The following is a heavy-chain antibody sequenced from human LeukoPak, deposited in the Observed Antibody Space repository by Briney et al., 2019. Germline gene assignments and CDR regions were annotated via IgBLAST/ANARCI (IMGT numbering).Heavy chain of an antibody. CDR3: ARVYYDFWSGYTYGFDY. D-gene: IGHD3-3*01. Sequence: SETLSLTCTVSGGSISSYYWSWIRQPPGKGLEWIGYIYHSGSTYYNPSLKSRVTISVDRSKNQFSLKLSSVTAADTAVYYCARVYYDFWSGYTYGFDYWGQGTLVTVSS. CDR2: IYHSGST. J-gene: IGHJ4*02. V-gene: IGHV4-59*12. CDR1: GGSISSYY.